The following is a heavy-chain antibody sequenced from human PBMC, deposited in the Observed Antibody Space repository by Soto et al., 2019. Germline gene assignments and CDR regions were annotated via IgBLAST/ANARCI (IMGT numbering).Heavy chain of an antibody. Sequence: QVQLQESGPGLVKPSGTLSLTCAVSGGSISSSNWWSWVRQPPGKGLEWVGEIYHSGSTNYNPSLKSRVTISVDKTKNQCALKLSSVTAADTAVYYWARDRGAVDRTFDYWGQGTLVTVSS. V-gene: IGHV4-4*02. CDR2: IYHSGST. D-gene: IGHD6-19*01. J-gene: IGHJ4*02. CDR1: GGSISSSNW. CDR3: ARDRGAVDRTFDY.